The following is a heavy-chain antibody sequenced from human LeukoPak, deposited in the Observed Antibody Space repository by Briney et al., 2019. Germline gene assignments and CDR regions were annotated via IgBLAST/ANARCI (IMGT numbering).Heavy chain of an antibody. CDR2: FDPEDGET. CDR1: GYTLTELS. CDR3: ATGNGGPTLYFDY. Sequence: AAVKVSCKVSGYTLTELSMHWVRQAPGKGRGWRGGFDPEDGETIYAQKFEGRVTMTENTSTDTAYMELSSLRSEDTAVYYCATGNGGPTLYFDYWGQGTLVTVSS. V-gene: IGHV1-24*01. D-gene: IGHD4-23*01. J-gene: IGHJ4*02.